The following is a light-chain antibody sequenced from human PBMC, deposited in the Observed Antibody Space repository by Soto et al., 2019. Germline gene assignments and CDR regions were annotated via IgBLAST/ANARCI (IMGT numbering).Light chain of an antibody. J-gene: IGKJ1*01. CDR3: QQYGSAPS. V-gene: IGKV3D-20*01. Sequence: DIVLTQSPATLSLSPGDSVTLSCRATQSVVGGYFAWYQQKPGLGPRLIIYDTSVRASGIPDRISGSGSGTHFTLTISRLEPEDFAVYYCQQYGSAPSFGQGTKVEI. CDR2: DTS. CDR1: QSVVGGY.